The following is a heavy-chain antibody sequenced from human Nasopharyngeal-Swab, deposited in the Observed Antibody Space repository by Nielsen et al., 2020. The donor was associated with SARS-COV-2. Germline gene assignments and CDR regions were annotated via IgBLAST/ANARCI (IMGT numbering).Heavy chain of an antibody. J-gene: IGHJ6*02. CDR3: ATRPTRSGMDF. Sequence: VRQAPGKGLEWVSAISGSGGSTYYADSVKGRFTISRDSSKNTLYLQMNSLRAEDTAVYYCATRPTRSGMDFWGQGTPVTVSS. CDR2: ISGSGGST. V-gene: IGHV3-23*01.